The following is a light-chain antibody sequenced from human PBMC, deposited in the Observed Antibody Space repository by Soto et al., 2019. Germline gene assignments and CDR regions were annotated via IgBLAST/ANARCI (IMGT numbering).Light chain of an antibody. CDR2: DVN. V-gene: IGLV2-11*01. Sequence: QSALTQPRSVSGSPGQTVTFSCTRTSGDIGAYNYVSWYQFHPGKAPKMIIYDVNKRPSWVPDRFSGSKSGNTASLTISWLQAEDEADYSCCSYSHTSRVFGGGTKLTVL. CDR1: SGDIGAYNY. CDR3: CSYSHTSRV. J-gene: IGLJ3*02.